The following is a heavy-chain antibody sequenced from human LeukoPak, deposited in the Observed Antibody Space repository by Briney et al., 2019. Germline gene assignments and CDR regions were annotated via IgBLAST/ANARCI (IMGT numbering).Heavy chain of an antibody. CDR1: GFTFDDYA. CDR3: AKDAPGLIPTYYFDY. CDR2: ISCNSGII. D-gene: IGHD3-16*01. V-gene: IGHV3-9*01. J-gene: IGHJ4*02. Sequence: PGRSLRLSCAASGFTFDDYAMRWVPQAPGKGLGGVSGISCNSGIIGYTDSVKGRFTISRDNAKNSLYLQMNSLRAEDTALYYCAKDAPGLIPTYYFDYWGQGTLVTVSS.